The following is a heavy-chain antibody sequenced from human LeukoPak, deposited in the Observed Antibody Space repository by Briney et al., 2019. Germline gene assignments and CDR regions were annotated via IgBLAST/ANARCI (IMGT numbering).Heavy chain of an antibody. J-gene: IGHJ6*02. V-gene: IGHV1-69*13. CDR3: ARGPLGVVVPAAMLGGGMDV. D-gene: IGHD2-2*01. CDR1: GGTFSSYA. CDR2: ILPIFGTA. Sequence: RASVKVSCKASGGTFSSYAISWVRHAPGQGLEWMGGILPIFGTANYAQKFQGRVTITVDESTSTAYMELSSLRSEDTAVYYCARGPLGVVVPAAMLGGGMDVWGQGTTVTVSS.